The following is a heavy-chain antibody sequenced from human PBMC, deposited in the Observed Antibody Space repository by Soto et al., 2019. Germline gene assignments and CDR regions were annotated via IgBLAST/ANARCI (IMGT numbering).Heavy chain of an antibody. Sequence: SETLSLTCTVSGASISNYYWSWIRQPPGKGLEWIGYIYYSGSTYYNPSLKSRVTISVDTSKNQFSLKLSSVTAADTAVYYCARAIIYSTVTTYYFDYWGQGTLVTVSS. CDR2: IYYSGST. CDR1: GASISNYY. D-gene: IGHD4-17*01. V-gene: IGHV4-30-4*01. J-gene: IGHJ4*02. CDR3: ARAIIYSTVTTYYFDY.